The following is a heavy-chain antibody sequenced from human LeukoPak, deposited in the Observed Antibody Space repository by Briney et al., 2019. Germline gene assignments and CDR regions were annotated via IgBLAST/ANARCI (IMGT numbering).Heavy chain of an antibody. J-gene: IGHJ3*02. CDR1: GYTFTSHW. CDR3: ASNSRHYDFWSGYYHDAFDI. Sequence: GESLKISCQASGYTFTSHWIAWVRQMPGKGLEWMGWISAYNGNTNYAQKLQGRVTMTTDTSTSTAYMELRSLRSDDTAVYYCASNSRHYDFWSGYYHDAFDIWGQGTMVTVSS. CDR2: ISAYNGNT. D-gene: IGHD3-3*01. V-gene: IGHV1-18*01.